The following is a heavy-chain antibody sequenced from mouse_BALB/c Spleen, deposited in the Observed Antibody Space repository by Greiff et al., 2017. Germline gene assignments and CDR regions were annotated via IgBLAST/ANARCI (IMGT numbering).Heavy chain of an antibody. D-gene: IGHD2-2*01. V-gene: IGHV1S126*01. CDR2: IDPSDSET. CDR1: GYSFTSYW. J-gene: IGHJ3*01. Sequence: QVQLQQSGPQLVRPGASVKISCKASGYSFTSYWMHWVKQRPGQGLEWIGMIDPSDSETRLNQKFKDKATLTVDKSSSTAYMQLSSPTSEDSAVYYCARNGNGYPAWFAYWGQGTLVTVSA. CDR3: ARNGNGYPAWFAY.